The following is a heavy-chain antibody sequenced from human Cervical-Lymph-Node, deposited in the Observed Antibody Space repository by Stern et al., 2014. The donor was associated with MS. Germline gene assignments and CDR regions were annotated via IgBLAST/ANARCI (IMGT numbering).Heavy chain of an antibody. Sequence: VQLVESGGGVVQPGRSLRLSCAASGFTFSNYGMHWVRQAPGKGLDWLAVIWYGGNKKYYADSVKGRFTISRDNSKNTLFLQMSSLTAEDTALYYCARGNWNYEGMGYWGQGTLVTVSS. J-gene: IGHJ4*02. CDR2: IWYGGNKK. CDR3: ARGNWNYEGMGY. D-gene: IGHD1-7*01. V-gene: IGHV3-33*01. CDR1: GFTFSNYG.